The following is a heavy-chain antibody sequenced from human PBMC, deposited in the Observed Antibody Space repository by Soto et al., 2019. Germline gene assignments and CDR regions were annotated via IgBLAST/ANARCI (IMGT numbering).Heavy chain of an antibody. CDR2: IYSSGST. Sequence: QVRLQESGPGLVKPSQTLSLTCTVSGGSLNSDSYYWGWIRQPPGKGLEWIGYIYSSGSTYSNPSLKSPGALSVDTSQNHFSLTLTSVTAADTAVYFCVGGTDCATVDACHRYFDAWGQGIPVAVSS. V-gene: IGHV4-30-4*01. D-gene: IGHD2-15*01. CDR1: GGSLNSDSYY. J-gene: IGHJ4*02. CDR3: VGGTDCATVDACHRYFDA.